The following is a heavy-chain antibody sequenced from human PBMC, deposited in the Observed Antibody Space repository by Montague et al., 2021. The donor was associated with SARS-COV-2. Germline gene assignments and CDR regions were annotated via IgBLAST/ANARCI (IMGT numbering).Heavy chain of an antibody. CDR3: ARDGSAVAGLPGSYGLDV. D-gene: IGHD6-19*01. V-gene: IGHV4-4*07. CDR1: GGSIGSYY. Sequence: SETLSLTCTVSGGSIGSYYWSWIRQPAGKGLEWVGRIYTSGSTNYNPSLKSRVTMSVDTSKSQFSLKLSSVTAADTAVYYCARDGSAVAGLPGSYGLDVWGKGTTVTVSS. J-gene: IGHJ6*04. CDR2: IYTSGST.